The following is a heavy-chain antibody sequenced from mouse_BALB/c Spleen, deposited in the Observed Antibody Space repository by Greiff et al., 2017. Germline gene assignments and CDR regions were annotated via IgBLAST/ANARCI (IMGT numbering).Heavy chain of an antibody. Sequence: VQLQQSGAELVRPGALVKLSCKASGFNIKDYYMHWVKQRPEQGLEWIGWIDPENGNTIYDPKFQGKASITADTSSNTAYLQLSSLTSEDTAVYYCASPYDYAMDYWGQGTSVTVSS. CDR2: IDPENGNT. D-gene: IGHD2-14*01. CDR3: ASPYDYAMDY. J-gene: IGHJ4*01. V-gene: IGHV14-1*02. CDR1: GFNIKDYY.